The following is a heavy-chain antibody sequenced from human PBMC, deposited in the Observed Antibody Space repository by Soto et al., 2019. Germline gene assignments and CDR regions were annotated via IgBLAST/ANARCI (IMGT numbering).Heavy chain of an antibody. J-gene: IGHJ4*02. CDR2: IYYSGST. CDR3: ARAVGGYLYYFDY. CDR1: GGSISSGDYY. D-gene: IGHD1-26*01. Sequence: PSETLSLTCTVSGGSISSGDYYWSWIRQPPGKGLEWIGYIYYSGSTYYNPSLKSRVTISVDTSKNQFSLKLSSVTAADTAVYYCARAVGGYLYYFDYWGQGTVVTVSS. V-gene: IGHV4-30-4*01.